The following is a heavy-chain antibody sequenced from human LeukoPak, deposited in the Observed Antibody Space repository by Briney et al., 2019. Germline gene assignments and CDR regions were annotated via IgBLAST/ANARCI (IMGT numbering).Heavy chain of an antibody. V-gene: IGHV3-23*01. D-gene: IGHD3-10*01. CDR2: IGFGDDSA. Sequence: GGSLRLSCAASGFTFNSYAMSWVRQAPGKGLEWVSTIGFGDDSAYYADSVKGRFTISRDNSKNTLYLQMNSLRAEDTAVYYCARGHFGEFDPWGQGTLVTVSS. CDR3: ARGHFGEFDP. J-gene: IGHJ5*02. CDR1: GFTFNSYA.